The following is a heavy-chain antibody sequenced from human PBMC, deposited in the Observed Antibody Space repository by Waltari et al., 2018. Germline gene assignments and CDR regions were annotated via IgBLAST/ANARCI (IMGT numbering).Heavy chain of an antibody. CDR1: GFTFSTYW. J-gene: IGHJ6*02. D-gene: IGHD2-15*01. CDR2: MTSEGSRK. V-gene: IGHV3-74*01. CDR3: ASHRPGGYGMDV. Sequence: VQLGESGGGLVQPGGALRLSCEASGFTFSTYWMCWVRQVPGKGLVLVSTMTSEGSRKRYAGSVKGRFTVSRDNAKNTLYLQMNSLRAEDTAVYYCASHRPGGYGMDVWGHGTTVTVSS.